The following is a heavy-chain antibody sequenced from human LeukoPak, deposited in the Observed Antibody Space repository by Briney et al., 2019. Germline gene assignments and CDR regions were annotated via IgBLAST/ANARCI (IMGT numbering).Heavy chain of an antibody. V-gene: IGHV4-59*01. J-gene: IGHJ4*02. CDR2: IYGSGYT. CDR3: ARETSLAGFASGLGFNY. D-gene: IGHD6-19*01. Sequence: PSETLSLTCTVSGASISGWYWSWIRQPPGKGLEWIGYIYGSGYTNDNPSLKSRVTMSIDTSKNHFSLNLTSVTAADTATYYCARETSLAGFASGLGFNYWGQGILVTVSS. CDR1: GASISGWY.